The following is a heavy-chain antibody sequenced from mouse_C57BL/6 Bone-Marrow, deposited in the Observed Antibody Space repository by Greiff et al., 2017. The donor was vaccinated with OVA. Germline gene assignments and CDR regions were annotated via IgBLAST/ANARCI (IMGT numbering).Heavy chain of an antibody. Sequence: VQLQQSGPELVKPGASVKISCKASGYKFTDYYMNWVKQSHGKSLEWIGDINPNNGGTSYNQKFKGKATLTVDKSSSTAYMELRSLTSEDSAVYYCANAYYSNYVGRRGYAMDYWGQGTSVTVSS. CDR3: ANAYYSNYVGRRGYAMDY. CDR2: INPNNGGT. J-gene: IGHJ4*01. CDR1: GYKFTDYY. D-gene: IGHD2-5*01. V-gene: IGHV1-26*01.